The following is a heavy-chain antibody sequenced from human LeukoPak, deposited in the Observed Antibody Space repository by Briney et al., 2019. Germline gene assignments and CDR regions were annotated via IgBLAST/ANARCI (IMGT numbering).Heavy chain of an antibody. J-gene: IGHJ4*02. V-gene: IGHV3-30*04. Sequence: GSLRLSCAASGFTFSSYALHWVRQAPGKGLEWVAVISYDGRNKYYADSVKGRFTISRDNSKNTLYLQMNSLRAEDTAVYYCAREGSTYYGILTGYFHFDYWGQGALVTVSS. D-gene: IGHD3-9*01. CDR1: GFTFSSYA. CDR3: AREGSTYYGILTGYFHFDY. CDR2: ISYDGRNK.